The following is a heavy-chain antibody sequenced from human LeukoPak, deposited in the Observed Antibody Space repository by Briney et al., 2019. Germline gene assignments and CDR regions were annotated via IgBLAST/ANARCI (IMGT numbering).Heavy chain of an antibody. Sequence: ASVKVSCKASGYTFISYGISWVRQAPGQGLEWMGWISGYNGNTNYAQKFQGRVTMTTDTSTGTVYMELRSLRSDDTAVYYCARDGNGPADYWGQGTLVTVSS. D-gene: IGHD2-8*01. V-gene: IGHV1-18*01. CDR2: ISGYNGNT. CDR3: ARDGNGPADY. CDR1: GYTFISYG. J-gene: IGHJ4*02.